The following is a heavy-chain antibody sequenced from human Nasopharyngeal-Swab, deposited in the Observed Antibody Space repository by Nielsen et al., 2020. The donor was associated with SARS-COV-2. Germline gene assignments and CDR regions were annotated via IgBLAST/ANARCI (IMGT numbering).Heavy chain of an antibody. D-gene: IGHD3-22*01. CDR3: ARGPLYYYDSENHFDY. CDR2: INPNSGGT. V-gene: IGHV1-2*06. CDR1: GYTFTGYY. Sequence: ASVKVSCKASGYTFTGYYMHWVRQAPGQGLEWMGRINPNSGGTNYAQKFQGRVTMTRDTSISTAYMELSRLSSDDTAVYYCARGPLYYYDSENHFDYWGQGTLVTVSS. J-gene: IGHJ4*02.